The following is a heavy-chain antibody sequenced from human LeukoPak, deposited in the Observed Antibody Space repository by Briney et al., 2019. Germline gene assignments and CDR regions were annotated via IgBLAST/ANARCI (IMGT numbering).Heavy chain of an antibody. CDR1: GFTFSTYS. V-gene: IGHV3-7*04. CDR2: IKRDGSDK. D-gene: IGHD2-2*01. J-gene: IGHJ4*02. Sequence: GGSPRLSCAASGFTFSTYSMTWVRQAPGKGLEWVANIKRDGSDKIHVDSVKGRFTISRDNAKNSLYLQMNSLRVEDSAVYFCARDGGYCDTTTCYDRLDYWGQGALVTVSS. CDR3: ARDGGYCDTTTCYDRLDY.